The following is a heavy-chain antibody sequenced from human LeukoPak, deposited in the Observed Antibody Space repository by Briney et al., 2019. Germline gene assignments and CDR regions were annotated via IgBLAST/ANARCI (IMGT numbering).Heavy chain of an antibody. V-gene: IGHV3-30-3*01. CDR1: GFTFSSYA. D-gene: IGHD3-10*01. CDR2: ISYDGSNK. Sequence: GGSLRPSCAASGFTFSSYAMHWVRQAPGKGLEWVAVISYDGSNKYYADSVKGRFTISRDNSKNTLYLQMNSLRAEDTAVYYCASSLYGSGSYYEYYFDYWGQGTLVTVSS. CDR3: ASSLYGSGSYYEYYFDY. J-gene: IGHJ4*02.